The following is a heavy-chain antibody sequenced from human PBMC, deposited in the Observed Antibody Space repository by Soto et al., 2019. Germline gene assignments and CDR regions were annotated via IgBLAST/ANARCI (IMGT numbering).Heavy chain of an antibody. CDR3: ARVGITIFGDYYYGMDV. Sequence: AAVKVSCNASGYTFTSYDINWVRQATGQGLEWMGWMNPNSGNTGYAQKFQGRVTMTRNTSISTAYMELSSLRSEDTAVYYCARVGITIFGDYYYGMDVWGQGTTVTVSS. CDR2: MNPNSGNT. V-gene: IGHV1-8*01. CDR1: GYTFTSYD. J-gene: IGHJ6*02. D-gene: IGHD3-3*01.